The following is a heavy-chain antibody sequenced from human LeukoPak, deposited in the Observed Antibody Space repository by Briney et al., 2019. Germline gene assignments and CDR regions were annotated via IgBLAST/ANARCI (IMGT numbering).Heavy chain of an antibody. J-gene: IGHJ3*02. D-gene: IGHD3-10*01. CDR2: IRYDGSNK. Sequence: GGSLGLSCAASGFTFSSYGMHWVRQAPGKGLEWVAFIRYDGSNKYYADSVKGRFTISRDNSKNTLYLQMNSLRAEDTAVYYCAALDYYSDAFDIWGQGTMVTVSS. CDR1: GFTFSSYG. V-gene: IGHV3-30*02. CDR3: AALDYYSDAFDI.